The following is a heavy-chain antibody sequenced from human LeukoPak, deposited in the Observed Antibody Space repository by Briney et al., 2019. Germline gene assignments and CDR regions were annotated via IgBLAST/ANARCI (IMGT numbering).Heavy chain of an antibody. V-gene: IGHV1-2*06. CDR1: GYTFTSYD. CDR2: INPNSGGT. D-gene: IGHD2-2*01. J-gene: IGHJ5*02. CDR3: AREGTRYCSSTSCYLGGRSNWFDP. Sequence: ASVKVSCKASGYTFTSYDINWVRQAAGQGLEWMGRINPNSGGTNYAQKFQGRVTMTRDTSISTAYMELSRLRSDDTAVYYCAREGTRYCSSTSCYLGGRSNWFDPWGQGTLVTVSS.